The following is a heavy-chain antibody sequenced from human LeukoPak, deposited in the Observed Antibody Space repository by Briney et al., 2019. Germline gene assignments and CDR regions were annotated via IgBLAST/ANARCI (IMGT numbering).Heavy chain of an antibody. V-gene: IGHV3-23*01. J-gene: IGHJ5*02. D-gene: IGHD6-19*01. Sequence: GGSLRLSCAASGFTFSNYAMMWVRQAPGKGLEWVSSITGGGDTYYVDSVKGRFTVSRDNSKNTLYLQINSLTADDTALYYCAKGIEAGAVDWFDPWGQGTLVTVSS. CDR3: AKGIEAGAVDWFDP. CDR1: GFTFSNYA. CDR2: ITGGGDT.